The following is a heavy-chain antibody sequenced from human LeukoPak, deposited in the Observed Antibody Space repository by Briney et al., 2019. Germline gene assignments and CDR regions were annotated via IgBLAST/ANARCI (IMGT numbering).Heavy chain of an antibody. CDR2: IYSGGTT. V-gene: IGHV4-4*02. J-gene: IGHJ4*02. CDR3: ARGHGTEKKRPPNRLRSSTSCYDY. D-gene: IGHD2-2*01. CDR1: GDSISNPKW. Sequence: SGTLSLTCAVSGDSISNPKWWSWVRQPPGKGLEWLGEIYSGGTTNCNPSLRSRVTISVDTSKNQFSLKLSSVTAADTAVYYCARGHGTEKKRPPNRLRSSTSCYDYWGQGTLVTVSS.